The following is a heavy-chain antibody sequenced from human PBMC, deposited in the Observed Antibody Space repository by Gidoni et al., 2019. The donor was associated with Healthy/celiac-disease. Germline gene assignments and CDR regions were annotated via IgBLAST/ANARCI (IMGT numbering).Heavy chain of an antibody. V-gene: IGHV3-33*01. CDR2: IWYDGSNK. J-gene: IGHJ5*02. Sequence: QVQLVESGGGVVQPGRSRRLAWAASAFTFGSYGMNWVRQAPGKGLEWVAVIWYDGSNKYYADSVKGRFTISRDNSKNTLYLQMNSLRAEDTAVYYCARDSGWFDPWGQGTLVTVSS. CDR1: AFTFGSYG. CDR3: ARDSGWFDP.